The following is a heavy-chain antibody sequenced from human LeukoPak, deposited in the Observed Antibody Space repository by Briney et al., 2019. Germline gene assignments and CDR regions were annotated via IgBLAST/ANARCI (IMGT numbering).Heavy chain of an antibody. CDR3: ARGWGWDYYGSGSYWFDP. CDR1: GGSISSGDYY. CDR2: IYYSGST. Sequence: SETLSLTCTVSGGSISSGDYYWSWIRQPPGKGLEWIGYIYYSGSTYYNPSLKSRVTISVDTSKNQFSLKLSSVTAADTAVYYCARGWGWDYYGSGSYWFDPWGQGTLVTVSS. D-gene: IGHD3-10*01. V-gene: IGHV4-30-4*01. J-gene: IGHJ5*02.